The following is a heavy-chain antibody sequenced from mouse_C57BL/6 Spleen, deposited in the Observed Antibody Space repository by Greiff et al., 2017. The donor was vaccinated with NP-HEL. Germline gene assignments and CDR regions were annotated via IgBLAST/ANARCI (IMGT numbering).Heavy chain of an antibody. V-gene: IGHV1-64*01. CDR3: ARSGDYGSLVENY. D-gene: IGHD1-1*01. J-gene: IGHJ2*01. CDR1: GYTFTSYW. CDR2: IHPNSGST. Sequence: QVQLQQPGAELVKPGASVKLSCKASGYTFTSYWMHWVKQRPGQGLEWIGMIHPNSGSTNYNEKFKSKATLTVDKSSSTAYMQLSSLTSEDSAVYYCARSGDYGSLVENYWDQGTTLTVSS.